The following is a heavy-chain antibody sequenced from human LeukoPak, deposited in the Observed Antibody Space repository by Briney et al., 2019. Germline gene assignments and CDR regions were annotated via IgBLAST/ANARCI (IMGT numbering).Heavy chain of an antibody. V-gene: IGHV4-34*01. D-gene: IGHD2-2*01. J-gene: IGHJ6*02. CDR3: ARGRYCSSTSCPRLYYGMDV. CDR2: INHSGST. CDR1: GGSFSGYY. Sequence: PSETLSLTCAVYGGSFSGYYWSWIRQPPGKGLEWIGEINHSGSTNYNPSLESRVTISVDTSKNQFSLKLSSVTAADTAVYYCARGRYCSSTSCPRLYYGMDVWGQGTTVTVSS.